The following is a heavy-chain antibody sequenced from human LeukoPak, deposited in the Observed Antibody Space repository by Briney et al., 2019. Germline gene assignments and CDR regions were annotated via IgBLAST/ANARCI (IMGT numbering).Heavy chain of an antibody. CDR2: INNVGDIT. V-gene: IGHV3-23*01. CDR1: GFTFSSYA. D-gene: IGHD6-13*01. Sequence: GGSLRLSCAASGFTFSSYAMSWVRQAPGKGLEWVSIINNVGDITYYADSVKGRFTISRDNSKSKLYLQMNSLRAEDTAVYYCAKKRGAATVPRDFDYWGQGTLVTVSS. CDR3: AKKRGAATVPRDFDY. J-gene: IGHJ4*02.